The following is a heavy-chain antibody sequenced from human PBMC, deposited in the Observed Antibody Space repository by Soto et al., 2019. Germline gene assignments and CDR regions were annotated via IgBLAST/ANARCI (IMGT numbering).Heavy chain of an antibody. V-gene: IGHV4-59*01. CDR1: GGSISSYY. D-gene: IGHD1-26*01. J-gene: IGHJ4*02. Sequence: PSETLSLTCTVSGGSISSYYWSWIRQPPGKGLEWIGYIYYSGSTNYNPSLKSRVTISVDTSKNQFSLKLSSVTAADTAVYYCARSRYSGSYFFDYWGQGILVTVSS. CDR2: IYYSGST. CDR3: ARSRYSGSYFFDY.